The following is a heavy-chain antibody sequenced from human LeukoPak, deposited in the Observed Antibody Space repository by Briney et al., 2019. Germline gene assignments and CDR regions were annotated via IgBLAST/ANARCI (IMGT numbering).Heavy chain of an antibody. CDR3: AKRGVVIRVILVGFHKEAYYFDS. Sequence: GGSLRRYCAVSGITLRNYSMSWVRQAPGKGLEWVAVISGSGGGTNYADSVKGRFTISRDNARNTLYLQMNSLRVEDTAAYFCAKRGVVIRVILVGFHKEAYYFDSWGQGALVTVSS. V-gene: IGHV3-23*01. D-gene: IGHD3-22*01. J-gene: IGHJ4*02. CDR2: ISGSGGGT. CDR1: GITLRNYS.